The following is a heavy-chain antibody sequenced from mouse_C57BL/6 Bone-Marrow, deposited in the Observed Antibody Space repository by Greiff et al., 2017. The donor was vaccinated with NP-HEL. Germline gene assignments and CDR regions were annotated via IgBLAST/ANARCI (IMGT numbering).Heavy chain of an antibody. D-gene: IGHD1-1*01. CDR3: ARSRYYYFDY. CDR1: GYTFTSYW. J-gene: IGHJ2*01. V-gene: IGHV1-69*01. CDR2: IDPSDSYT. Sequence: QVQLQQPGAELVMPGASVKLSCKASGYTFTSYWMHWVKQRPGQGLEWIGEIDPSDSYTNYNQKFKGKSTLTVDKSSSTACMQLSSLTSEDSAVYYCARSRYYYFDYWGQGTTLTVSS.